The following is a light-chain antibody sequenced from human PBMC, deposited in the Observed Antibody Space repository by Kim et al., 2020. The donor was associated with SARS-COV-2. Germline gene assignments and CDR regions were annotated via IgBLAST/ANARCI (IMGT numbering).Light chain of an antibody. V-gene: IGKV1-33*01. CDR2: DVS. CDR3: QQYANLPIT. J-gene: IGKJ5*01. CDR1: QDITKY. Sequence: ADVGDRVTSTCQAIQDITKYLNWDQQKPGKTPKLLIYDVSNLERGVPSRFSGAGFGTNFTFTISSLHPEDAATYFSQQYANLPITFGQGTRLEIK.